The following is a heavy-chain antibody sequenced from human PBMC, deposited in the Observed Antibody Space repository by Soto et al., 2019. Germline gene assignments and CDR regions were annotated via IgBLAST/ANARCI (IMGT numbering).Heavy chain of an antibody. Sequence: ASVKVSCKASASTFTSYGIIWVRQAPGQGLEWMGWISAYNGNTNYAQKLQGRVTMTTDTSTSTAYMELRSLRSDDTAVYYCARGRTIYDFWSGAKSGFDPWGQGTLVTVSS. J-gene: IGHJ5*02. V-gene: IGHV1-18*01. CDR3: ARGRTIYDFWSGAKSGFDP. CDR2: ISAYNGNT. CDR1: ASTFTSYG. D-gene: IGHD3-3*01.